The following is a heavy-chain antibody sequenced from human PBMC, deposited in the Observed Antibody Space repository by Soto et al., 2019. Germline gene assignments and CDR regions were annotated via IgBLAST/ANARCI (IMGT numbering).Heavy chain of an antibody. Sequence: GGSLRLSCAASGFTFSSYGMHWVRQAPGKGLEWVAVISYDGSNKYYADSVKGRFTISRDNSKNTLYLQMNSLRAEDTAVYYCEKGGVCTYVCYYYYMDVWGKGITVSVS. J-gene: IGHJ6*03. V-gene: IGHV3-30*18. CDR2: ISYDGSNK. D-gene: IGHD3-10*01. CDR3: EKGGVCTYVCYYYYMDV. CDR1: GFTFSSYG.